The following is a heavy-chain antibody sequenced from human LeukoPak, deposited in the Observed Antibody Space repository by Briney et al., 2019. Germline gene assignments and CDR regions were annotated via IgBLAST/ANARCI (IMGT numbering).Heavy chain of an antibody. CDR1: RFNFSIYA. J-gene: IGHJ4*02. V-gene: IGHV3-30*04. D-gene: IGHD2-15*01. CDR2: ISTDGRNT. CDR3: ARDYDTLGGWFDY. Sequence: GGSLRLSCTGSRFNFSIYAMHWVRQPPGKGLEWVAAISTDGRNTYYINSVKGRFTISRDNSKNTVFLQMNSLTKEDTAMYYCARDYDTLGGWFDYWGQGTLVTVSS.